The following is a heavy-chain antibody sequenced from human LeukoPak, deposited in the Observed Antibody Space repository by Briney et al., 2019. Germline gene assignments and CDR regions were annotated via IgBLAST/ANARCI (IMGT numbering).Heavy chain of an antibody. Sequence: GGSLRLSCVVSGLTFSSYGMHWVRQAPGKGLEWVAVISYDGSNKYFADSVKGRFTISRDNSKNTLYLQMNSLRAEDTAVFYCAKDAPPCSGGSCYSGYYFYGMDVWGKGTTVTVSS. V-gene: IGHV3-30*18. CDR3: AKDAPPCSGGSCYSGYYFYGMDV. J-gene: IGHJ6*04. D-gene: IGHD2-15*01. CDR1: GLTFSSYG. CDR2: ISYDGSNK.